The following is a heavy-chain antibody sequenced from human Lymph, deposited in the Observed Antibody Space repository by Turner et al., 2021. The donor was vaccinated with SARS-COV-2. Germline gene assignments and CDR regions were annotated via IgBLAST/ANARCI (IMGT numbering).Heavy chain of an antibody. Sequence: EVQLGETGGGVIQPGGSLRLSCAASGIIVSRNYMNWVRQAPGDGLGWVSVIYSGGTTYYADSVKGRFTISRDNSKNPLYLQMNSLRVEDTAVYYCARDLGTYGMDVWGQGTTVTVSS. CDR3: ARDLGTYGMDV. D-gene: IGHD6-13*01. V-gene: IGHV3-53*02. CDR1: GIIVSRNY. CDR2: IYSGGTT. J-gene: IGHJ6*02.